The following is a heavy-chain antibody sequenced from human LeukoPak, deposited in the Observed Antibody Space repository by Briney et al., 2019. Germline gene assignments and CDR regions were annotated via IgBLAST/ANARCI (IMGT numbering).Heavy chain of an antibody. CDR2: ISSDGGST. Sequence: GGSLRLSCAASGFTFSSYAMHWVRQAPGRGLEYVSAISSDGGSTYYANSVKGRFTISRDNSKNTLYLHMGSLRAEDMAVYYCARDGITGTRYFHHWGQGTLVTASS. V-gene: IGHV3-64*01. CDR1: GFTFSSYA. CDR3: ARDGITGTRYFHH. J-gene: IGHJ1*01. D-gene: IGHD1-20*01.